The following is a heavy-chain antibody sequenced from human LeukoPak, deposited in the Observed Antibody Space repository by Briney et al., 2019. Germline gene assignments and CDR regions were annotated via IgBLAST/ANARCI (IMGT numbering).Heavy chain of an antibody. CDR2: ISSSSSYI. CDR3: ARDPNPYYYYYYYMDV. Sequence: GGSLRLSCAASGFTFSSYSMNWVRQAPGKGLEWVSSISSSSSYIYYADSVKGRFTISRDNAKNSLYLQMNSLRAEDTAVYYCARDPNPYYYYYYYMDVWGKGTTVTVSS. CDR1: GFTFSSYS. J-gene: IGHJ6*03. V-gene: IGHV3-21*01.